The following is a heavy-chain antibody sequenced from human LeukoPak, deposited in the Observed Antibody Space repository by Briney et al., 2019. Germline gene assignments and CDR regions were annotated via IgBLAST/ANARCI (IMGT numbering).Heavy chain of an antibody. CDR2: FDPEDGET. CDR3: ATPGRARPYYYYMDV. D-gene: IGHD1-26*01. Sequence: ASVKVSCKVSGYTLTELSMRWVRQAPGKGLEWMGGFDPEDGETIYAQKFQGRVTMTEDTSTDTAYMELSSLRSEDTAVYYCATPGRARPYYYYMDVWGKGTTVTVSS. V-gene: IGHV1-24*01. J-gene: IGHJ6*03. CDR1: GYTLTELS.